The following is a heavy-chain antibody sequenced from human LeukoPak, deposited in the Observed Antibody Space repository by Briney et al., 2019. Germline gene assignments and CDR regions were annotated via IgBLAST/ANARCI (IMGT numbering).Heavy chain of an antibody. CDR2: IWYDGINK. CDR1: GFTFRTFG. CDR3: ARDFGSGY. J-gene: IGHJ4*02. D-gene: IGHD2-15*01. Sequence: GGSLRLSCAASGFTFRTFGMHWVRQAPCKGLEWVAIIWYDGINKYCADSVKGRFTISRDNSKNTLYLQMNSLRAEDTAVYYCARDFGSGYWGQGTQVTVSS. V-gene: IGHV3-33*01.